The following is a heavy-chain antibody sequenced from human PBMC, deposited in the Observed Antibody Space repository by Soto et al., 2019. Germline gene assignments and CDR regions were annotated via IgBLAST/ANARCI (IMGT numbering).Heavy chain of an antibody. CDR1: GFTFSSYC. CDR2: ISYDGSNK. D-gene: IGHD1-26*01. Sequence: GGSLRLACAASGFTFSSYCMHWVRQSPGKGLEWVAVISYDGSNKYYEDSVKGRLTISRDNSKNTLYLQMNSLIAEDTAVYSCEKDPFPLRGRGRAARGIDYSGPGTLVTVSS. J-gene: IGHJ4*02. CDR3: EKDPFPLRGRGRAARGIDY. V-gene: IGHV3-30*18.